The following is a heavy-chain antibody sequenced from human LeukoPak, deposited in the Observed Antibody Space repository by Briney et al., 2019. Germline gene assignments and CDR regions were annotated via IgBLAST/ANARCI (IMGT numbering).Heavy chain of an antibody. D-gene: IGHD2-8*01. Sequence: SETLSLTCTVSGGSISSYYWSWLRQPPGKGLEWIGYIYYSGSTNYNPSLKSRVTISVDTSKNQFSLKLSSVTAADTAVYYCARKANDYYGMDVWGQGTTVTVSS. J-gene: IGHJ6*02. CDR2: IYYSGST. V-gene: IGHV4-59*01. CDR1: GGSISSYY. CDR3: ARKANDYYGMDV.